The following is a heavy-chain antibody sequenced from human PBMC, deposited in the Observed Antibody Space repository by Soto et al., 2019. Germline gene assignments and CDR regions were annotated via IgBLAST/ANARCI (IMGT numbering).Heavy chain of an antibody. V-gene: IGHV4-59*08. CDR2: IHYSGST. J-gene: IGHJ4*02. CDR3: ESSTTLAE. CDR1: GGSISSYY. D-gene: IGHD1-26*01. Sequence: QVQLQESGPGLVKPSETLSLTCTVSGGSISSYYWSWIRQPPGKGLEWIGHIHYSGSTNYNPSLKSRVTLSVDTSKNQCSLKLSSVTAADTAVYYWESSTTLAEWGQGALVTVSS.